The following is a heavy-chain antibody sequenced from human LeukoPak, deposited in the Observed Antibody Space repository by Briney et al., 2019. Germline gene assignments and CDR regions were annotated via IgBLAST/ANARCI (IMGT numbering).Heavy chain of an antibody. CDR2: ISGSGGST. J-gene: IGHJ4*02. D-gene: IGHD6-19*01. CDR3: ATYSSGWSLGGY. V-gene: IGHV3-23*01. CDR1: GFTFSSYA. Sequence: GGSLRLSCEASGFTFSSYAMTWVRQAPGKGLEWVSGISGSGGSTYYADSVEGRFTISRDNSKNTLYLQMNSLRAEDTAVYYCATYSSGWSLGGYWGQGTLVTVSS.